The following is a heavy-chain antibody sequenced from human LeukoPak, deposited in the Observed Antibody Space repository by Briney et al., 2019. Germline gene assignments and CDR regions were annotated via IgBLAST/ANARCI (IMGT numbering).Heavy chain of an antibody. CDR3: ARDRCGSTYYDFWSGNPRPRNCNYYMDV. CDR1: GDSVSSNTAA. J-gene: IGHJ6*03. CDR2: TYYRSKWSN. D-gene: IGHD3-3*01. V-gene: IGHV6-1*01. Sequence: SQTLSLTCAISGDSVSSNTAAWNWIRQSPSRGLEWLGRTYYRSKWSNDYAVSVKSPIAINPDTSKNQFSLQLKSVAPEDTAVYYCARDRCGSTYYDFWSGNPRPRNCNYYMDVWGKGTTVTVSS.